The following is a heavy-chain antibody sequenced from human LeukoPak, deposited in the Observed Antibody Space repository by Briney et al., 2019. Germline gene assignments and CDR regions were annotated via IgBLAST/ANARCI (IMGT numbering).Heavy chain of an antibody. CDR1: GFTFSRNY. CDR3: TRDQMNY. V-gene: IGHV3-53*01. J-gene: IGHJ4*02. Sequence: SGGSLRLSCTASGFTFSRNYMLWVRQAPGKGLEWVSLIFSNGDTHYSDSVKGRFTISRDTSKNTVSLQMNSLRVEDTAMYYCTRDQMNYWGQGTLVTVSS. D-gene: IGHD5-24*01. CDR2: IFSNGDT.